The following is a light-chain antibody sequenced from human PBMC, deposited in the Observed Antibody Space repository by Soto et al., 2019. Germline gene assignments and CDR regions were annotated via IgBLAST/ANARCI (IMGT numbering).Light chain of an antibody. CDR1: SSDVGGYNY. V-gene: IGLV2-14*01. Sequence: QSVLTQPASVSGSPGQSITISCTGTSSDVGGYNYVSWYQQHPGKAPKLMIYEVSNRPSGVSNRFSGSKSGNTASLTVSGLQADDEADYYCNSYGGSNNLVFGGGTKVTVL. J-gene: IGLJ2*01. CDR2: EVS. CDR3: NSYGGSNNLV.